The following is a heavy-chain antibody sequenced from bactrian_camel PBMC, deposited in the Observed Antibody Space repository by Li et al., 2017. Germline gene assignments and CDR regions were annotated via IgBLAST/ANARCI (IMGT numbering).Heavy chain of an antibody. D-gene: IGHD6*01. Sequence: HVQLVESGGGLAQPGGSLRLSCAASGFVGSRYYMGWVRQAPGKGLEWVSSIYGGTHTYYAESVKDRFTISRDNAKNTVYLQMNSLKSEDTAVYYCSTGVVAGRTGQGTQVTVS. V-gene: IGHV3-2*01. CDR1: GFVGSRYY. CDR2: IYGGTHT. J-gene: IGHJ4*01.